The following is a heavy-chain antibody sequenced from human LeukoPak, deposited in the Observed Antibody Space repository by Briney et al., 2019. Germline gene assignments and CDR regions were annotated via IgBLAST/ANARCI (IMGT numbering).Heavy chain of an antibody. Sequence: PGGSLRLSCTASGFTFSTYEMNWVRQAPGKGLEWVSYISSSSSTIYYADSVKGRFTISRDNAKNSLYLQMNSLRAEDTAVYYCARTNYDSSFYFDYWGQGTLVTVSS. J-gene: IGHJ4*02. CDR2: ISSSSSTI. CDR1: GFTFSTYE. V-gene: IGHV3-48*01. D-gene: IGHD3-22*01. CDR3: ARTNYDSSFYFDY.